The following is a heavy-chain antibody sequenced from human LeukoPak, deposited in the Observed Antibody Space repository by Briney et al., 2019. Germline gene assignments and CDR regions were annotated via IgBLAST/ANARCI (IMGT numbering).Heavy chain of an antibody. CDR2: IFSDGNNK. V-gene: IGHV3-30*02. D-gene: IGHD1-26*01. CDR1: GFTFSTYG. Sequence: GGSLRLSCAASGFTFSTYGMHWVRQAPGKGLEWVTFIFSDGNNKYYADSVKGRFTISRDNSKNTLYLQMNSLRAEDTAVYYCAKAPEVYSGSYLDYWGQGTLVTVSS. CDR3: AKAPEVYSGSYLDY. J-gene: IGHJ4*02.